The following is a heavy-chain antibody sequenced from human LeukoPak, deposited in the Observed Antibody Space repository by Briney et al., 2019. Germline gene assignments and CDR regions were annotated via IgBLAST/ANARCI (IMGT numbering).Heavy chain of an antibody. V-gene: IGHV3-48*04. CDR3: ARGRGNSSSWYFDY. D-gene: IGHD6-13*01. CDR2: ISSSSSTI. J-gene: IGHJ4*02. Sequence: GGSLRLSCAASGFTFSSYSMNWVRQAPGKGLDWLSYISSSSSTIYYADSMKGRFTISRDNAKNSLYLQMNSLRAEDTAVYYWARGRGNSSSWYFDYWGQGTLVTVSS. CDR1: GFTFSSYS.